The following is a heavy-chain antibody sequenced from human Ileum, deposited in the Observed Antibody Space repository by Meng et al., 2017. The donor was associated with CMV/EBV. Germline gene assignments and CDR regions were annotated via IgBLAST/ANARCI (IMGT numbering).Heavy chain of an antibody. J-gene: IGHJ5*02. Sequence: GESLKISCKASGFTFSTYAMNWVRQAPGKWLEWVSSISSSSTHIFYKDSVEGRFTISRDNSKNSLYLQMNSLGAEDTAVYYCARHVSLDCTDSTCQPAWGQGTMVTVSS. CDR3: ARHVSLDCTDSTCQPA. CDR2: ISSSSTHI. CDR1: GFTFSTYA. D-gene: IGHD3-22*01. V-gene: IGHV3-21*01.